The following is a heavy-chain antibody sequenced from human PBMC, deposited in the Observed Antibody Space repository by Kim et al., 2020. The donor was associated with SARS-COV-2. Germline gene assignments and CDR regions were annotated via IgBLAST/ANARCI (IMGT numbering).Heavy chain of an antibody. CDR1: GYTFTGYY. CDR2: INPNSGGT. J-gene: IGHJ4*02. Sequence: ASVKVSCKASGYTFTGYYMHWVRQAPGQGLEWMGRINPNSGGTNYAQKFQGRVTMTRDTSISTAYMELSRLRSDDTAVYYCASRYRTTPLAYYFDYWGQGTLVTVSS. D-gene: IGHD4-17*01. V-gene: IGHV1-2*06. CDR3: ASRYRTTPLAYYFDY.